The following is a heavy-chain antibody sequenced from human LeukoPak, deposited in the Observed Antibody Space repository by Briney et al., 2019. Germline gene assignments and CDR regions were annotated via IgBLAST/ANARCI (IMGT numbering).Heavy chain of an antibody. V-gene: IGHV3-72*01. CDR2: IRNKARSYTT. CDR3: ARGRGYSSAYFDI. D-gene: IGHD3-22*01. J-gene: IGHJ3*02. Sequence: GGSLRLSCAASGFSFSDHYMDWVRQAPGKGLECVGRIRNKARSYTTEYAASVKGRFTVSRDDSKNSLYLQMNCLKTEDTAVYYCARGRGYSSAYFDIWGQGTMVTVSS. CDR1: GFSFSDHY.